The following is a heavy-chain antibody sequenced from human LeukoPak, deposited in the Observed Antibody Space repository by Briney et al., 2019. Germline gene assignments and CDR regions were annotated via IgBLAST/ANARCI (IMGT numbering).Heavy chain of an antibody. V-gene: IGHV3-48*01. CDR2: ISSSSTI. CDR3: AKNGLYYYDSSGYLPGHFDY. D-gene: IGHD3-22*01. J-gene: IGHJ4*02. Sequence: GGSLRLSCAASGFTFSNYSMNWVRQAPGKGLEWVSFISSSSTIYYADSVKGRFTISRDNAKNSLYLQMNSLRAEDTAVYYCAKNGLYYYDSSGYLPGHFDYWGQGTLVTVSS. CDR1: GFTFSNYS.